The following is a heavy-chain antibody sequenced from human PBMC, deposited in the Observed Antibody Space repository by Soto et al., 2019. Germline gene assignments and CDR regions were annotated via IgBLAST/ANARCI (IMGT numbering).Heavy chain of an antibody. J-gene: IGHJ4*02. CDR1: GYSFTSYW. V-gene: IGHV5-10-1*01. CDR2: IDPSDSYT. CDR3: AIRPLYDILTGYRSG. D-gene: IGHD3-9*01. Sequence: GESLKISCKGSGYSFTSYWISWVRQMPGKGLEWMGRIDPSDSYTNYSPSFQGHVTISADKSISTAYLQWSSLKASDTAMYYCAIRPLYDILTGYRSGWGQGTLVTVSS.